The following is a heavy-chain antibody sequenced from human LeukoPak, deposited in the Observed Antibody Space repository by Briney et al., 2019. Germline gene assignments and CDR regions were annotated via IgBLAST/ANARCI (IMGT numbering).Heavy chain of an antibody. J-gene: IGHJ4*02. CDR2: ISAYNGNT. CDR3: ARDSRRVGATTQGGMEN. V-gene: IGHV1-18*01. D-gene: IGHD1-26*01. Sequence: ASVKVSCKASGYTFTSYGISWVRQAPGQGLEWMGWISAYNGNTNYAQKLQGRVTMTTDTSTSTAYMELSRLRSDDTAVYYCARDSRRVGATTQGGMENWGQGTLVTVSS. CDR1: GYTFTSYG.